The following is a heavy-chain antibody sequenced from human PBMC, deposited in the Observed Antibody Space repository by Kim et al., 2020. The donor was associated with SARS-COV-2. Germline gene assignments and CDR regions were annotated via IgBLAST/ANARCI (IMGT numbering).Heavy chain of an antibody. CDR2: ISSSSSYI. CDR1: GFTFSSYS. V-gene: IGHV3-21*01. Sequence: GGSLRLSCAASGFTFSSYSMNWVRQAPGKGLEWVSSISSSSSYIYYADSVKGRFTISRDNAKNSLYLQMNSLRAEDTAVYYCARDPEIVGATHGWFDPWGQGTLVTVSS. CDR3: ARDPEIVGATHGWFDP. D-gene: IGHD1-26*01. J-gene: IGHJ5*02.